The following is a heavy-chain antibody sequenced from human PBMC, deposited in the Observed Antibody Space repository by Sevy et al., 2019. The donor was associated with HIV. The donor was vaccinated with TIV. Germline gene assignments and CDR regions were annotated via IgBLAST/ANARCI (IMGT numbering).Heavy chain of an antibody. CDR3: TIEGCSGGSCYPWY. CDR1: GFTFSKAW. J-gene: IGHJ4*02. V-gene: IGHV3-15*01. Sequence: GGSLRLSCAASGFTFSKAWMSWVRQAPGKGLEWVGRIKSKTDGGTTDYAAPVKGRFTISRDDSINTLYLQMNSLKTEDTAVYYCTIEGCSGGSCYPWYWGQGTLVTVSS. D-gene: IGHD2-15*01. CDR2: IKSKTDGGTT.